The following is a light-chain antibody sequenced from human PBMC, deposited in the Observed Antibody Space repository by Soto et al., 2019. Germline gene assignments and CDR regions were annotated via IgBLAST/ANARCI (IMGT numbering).Light chain of an antibody. J-gene: IGKJ3*01. CDR2: TAY. V-gene: IGKV1-39*01. Sequence: DIQMTQSPSSLSASVGDSVTLTCRASQRLFSFLNWYQQAPGRAPKLLISTAYKLQSGVPSRFSGSESGTEFTLTISSLQPEDFAIYFCQQTYSAPFTFGPGTKVXVK. CDR1: QRLFSF. CDR3: QQTYSAPFT.